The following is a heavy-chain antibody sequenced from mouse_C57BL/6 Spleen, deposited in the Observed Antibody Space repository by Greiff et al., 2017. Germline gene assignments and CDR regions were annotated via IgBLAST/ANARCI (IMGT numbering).Heavy chain of an antibody. Sequence: VQLQQPGAELVMPGASVKLSCKASGYTFTSYWMHWVKQRPGQGLEWIGEIDPSDSYTNYNQTFKGKSTLTVDKSSSTAYMQLSSLTSEDAAVYYCARDDGYAMEYWGQGTSVTVSS. CDR1: GYTFTSYW. CDR3: ARDDGYAMEY. D-gene: IGHD2-3*01. J-gene: IGHJ4*01. V-gene: IGHV1-69*01. CDR2: IDPSDSYT.